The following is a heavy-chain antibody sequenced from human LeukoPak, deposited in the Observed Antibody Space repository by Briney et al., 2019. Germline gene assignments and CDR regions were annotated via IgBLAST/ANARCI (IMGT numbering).Heavy chain of an antibody. CDR2: ISSSTSYI. CDR3: ARAGGSTVSHSDY. CDR1: GFTFSTYA. D-gene: IGHD4-17*01. V-gene: IGHV3-21*01. Sequence: GGSLRLSCAASGFTFSTYATSWVRQVPGKGLEWVSSISSSTSYIYYADSVKGRFTISKDNAKNSLYLQMNSLRAEDTAVYYCARAGGSTVSHSDYWGQGTLVTVSS. J-gene: IGHJ4*02.